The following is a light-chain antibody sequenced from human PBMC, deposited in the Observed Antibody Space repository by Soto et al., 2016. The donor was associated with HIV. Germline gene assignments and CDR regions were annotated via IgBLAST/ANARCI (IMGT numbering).Light chain of an antibody. CDR3: QAWDSNSAM. CDR2: QDN. V-gene: IGLV3-1*01. Sequence: SYELTQPPSVSVSPGQTASITCSGDNLGDKYACWYQQKPGQSPVLVIFQDNKRPSGIPERFSGSNSGNTATLTISGTQALDEADYYCQAWDSNSAMFGGGTKLTVL. CDR1: NLGDKY. J-gene: IGLJ3*02.